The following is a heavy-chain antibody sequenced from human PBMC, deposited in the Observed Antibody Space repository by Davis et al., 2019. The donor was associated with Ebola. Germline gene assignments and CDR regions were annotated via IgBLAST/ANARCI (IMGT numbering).Heavy chain of an antibody. D-gene: IGHD2-21*01. CDR1: GFTFSSFA. CDR3: ARRGAGGYWWGAFDY. CDR2: ISASGDTT. J-gene: IGHJ4*02. V-gene: IGHV3-23*01. Sequence: GESLKISCAASGFTFSSFAMGWVRQAPGKGLEWVSAISASGDTTYYADSVKGRFTISSDHSKNMLSLEMNSLRAEDAAIYYRARRGAGGYWWGAFDYWGQGTRVTVSS.